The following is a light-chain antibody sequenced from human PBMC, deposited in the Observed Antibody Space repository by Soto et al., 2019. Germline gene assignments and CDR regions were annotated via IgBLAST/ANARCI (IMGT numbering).Light chain of an antibody. V-gene: IGKV4-1*01. Sequence: DIVMTQSPDSLAVSLGERATINCKSSQSVLYSSNNKNYLAWYQQKPGQPPKLLIYWASTRESGVPDRFSGSGSGEDFTLTISSLAAEDGAVYYCQQYYSPGYTFGQGTKLEIK. CDR3: QQYYSPGYT. J-gene: IGKJ2*01. CDR1: QSVLYSSNNKNY. CDR2: WAS.